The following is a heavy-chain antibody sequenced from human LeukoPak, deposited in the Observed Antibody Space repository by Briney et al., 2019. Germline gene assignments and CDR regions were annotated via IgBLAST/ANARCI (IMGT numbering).Heavy chain of an antibody. CDR1: GFTFSSYS. D-gene: IGHD3-16*02. CDR3: ARSRGGSYHY. Sequence: RGSLRLSCAASGFTFSSYSMNWVRQAPGKGLEWVSYISSSSSTIYYADSVKGRFTISRDNAKNSLYLQMNSLRVEDTAVYYCARSRGGSYHYWGQGTLVTVSS. J-gene: IGHJ4*02. CDR2: ISSSSSTI. V-gene: IGHV3-48*01.